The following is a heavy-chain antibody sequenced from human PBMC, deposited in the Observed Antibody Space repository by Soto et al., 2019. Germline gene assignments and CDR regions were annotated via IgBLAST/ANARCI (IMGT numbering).Heavy chain of an antibody. CDR1: GFTFSRYG. J-gene: IGHJ4*02. V-gene: IGHV3-33*01. Sequence: QVQLVESGGGVVQPGRSLRLSCAASGFTFSRYGMHWVRQAPGKGLEWVAVIWYDGSNKYYADSVKGRFTISRDNSKNTLYLQMNSLRAEDTAVYYCARLSIAAAGTLDYWGQGTLVTVSS. CDR2: IWYDGSNK. CDR3: ARLSIAAAGTLDY. D-gene: IGHD6-13*01.